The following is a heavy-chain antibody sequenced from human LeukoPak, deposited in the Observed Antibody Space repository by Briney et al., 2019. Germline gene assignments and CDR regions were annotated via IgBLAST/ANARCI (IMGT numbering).Heavy chain of an antibody. CDR1: GFTFSSHN. D-gene: IGHD1-1*01. J-gene: IGHJ3*02. CDR3: ARKMKTGDRVGTFDI. Sequence: KPGGSLRLSCAASGFTFSSHNMNWVRQAPMKGLEWVSSIGTDGSYIYYADSVQGRFTISRDNAKNSLYLQMNSLTAEDTAVYYCARKMKTGDRVGTFDIWGQETMVTVSS. V-gene: IGHV3-21*01. CDR2: IGTDGSYI.